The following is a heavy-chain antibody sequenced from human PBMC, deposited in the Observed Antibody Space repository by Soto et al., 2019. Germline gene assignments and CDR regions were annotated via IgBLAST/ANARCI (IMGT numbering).Heavy chain of an antibody. J-gene: IGHJ6*02. V-gene: IGHV1-69*06. CDR2: IIPIFGTA. Sequence: QVQLVQSGAEVKKPGSSVKVSCKASGGTFSSYAISWVRQAPGQGLEWMGGIIPIFGTANYAQKFQGRVTIIADKSTSTAYMELSSLRSEDTAVYYCAREREGDIVVVPAATGYYGMDVWGQGTTVTVSS. CDR1: GGTFSSYA. D-gene: IGHD2-2*01. CDR3: AREREGDIVVVPAATGYYGMDV.